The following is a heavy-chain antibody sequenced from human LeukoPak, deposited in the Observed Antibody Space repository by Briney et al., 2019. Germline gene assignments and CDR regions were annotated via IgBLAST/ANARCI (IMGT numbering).Heavy chain of an antibody. J-gene: IGHJ6*03. V-gene: IGHV3-74*01. Sequence: GGSLRLSCAASGFTFSSYWMHWVRQAPGKGLVWVSRINSDGSSTSYADSVKGRFAISRDNAKNTLYLQMNSLRAEDTAVYYCARDPSILWFGESFHYYMDVWGKGTTVTISS. CDR2: INSDGSST. CDR3: ARDPSILWFGESFHYYMDV. CDR1: GFTFSSYW. D-gene: IGHD3-10*01.